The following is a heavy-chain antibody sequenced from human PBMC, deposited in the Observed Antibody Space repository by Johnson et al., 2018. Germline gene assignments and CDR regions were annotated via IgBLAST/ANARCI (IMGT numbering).Heavy chain of an antibody. CDR3: ARDWHGYDI. V-gene: IGHV3-7*01. CDR2: IKTDGTEK. CDR1: GFTFSSTW. Sequence: VQLVQSGGGLVQSGGSLRLSCVASGFTFSSTWMSWVRQAPGKGLEWVANIKTDGTEKYYGDSVKGRFTNSRDNAKNPLYPQMNSLRVEGTSIYYCARDWHGYDIWGQGTIVTVSP. J-gene: IGHJ3*02.